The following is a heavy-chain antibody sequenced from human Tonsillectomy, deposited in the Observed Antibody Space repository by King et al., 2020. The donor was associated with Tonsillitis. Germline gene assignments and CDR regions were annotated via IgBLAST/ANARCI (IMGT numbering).Heavy chain of an antibody. J-gene: IGHJ4*02. CDR3: ARQREYGWQIDN. Sequence: LQLQESGPGLVKPSETLSLTCTVSGGSVSSTSYYWGWIRQPPGKGLEWIESMSYSGSAYYNPSLKSRVTISVDTSKNQFSLKLSSVTAADSAVYYCARQREYGWQIDNWGQGTLVTVSS. V-gene: IGHV4-39*01. CDR2: MSYSGSA. D-gene: IGHD6-19*01. CDR1: GGSVSSTSYY.